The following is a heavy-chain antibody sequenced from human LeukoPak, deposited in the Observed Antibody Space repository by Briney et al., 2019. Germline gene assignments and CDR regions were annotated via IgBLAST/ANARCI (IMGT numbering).Heavy chain of an antibody. V-gene: IGHV4-34*01. CDR1: GGSFSGYY. CDR2: INHSGST. Sequence: SETLSLTCAVYGGSFSGYYWSWIRQPPGKGLEWIGEINHSGSTNYNPSLKSRVTISVDTSKNQFSLKLSSVTAADTAVYYCARRGVVVPAALWGQGTLVTVSS. J-gene: IGHJ4*02. D-gene: IGHD2-2*01. CDR3: ARRGVVVPAAL.